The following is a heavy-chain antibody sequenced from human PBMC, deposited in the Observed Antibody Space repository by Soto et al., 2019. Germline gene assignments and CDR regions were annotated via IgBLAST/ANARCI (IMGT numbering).Heavy chain of an antibody. V-gene: IGHV4-39*02. Sequence: PSETLSLTCTVSGGSISSSSYYWGWIRHPPGKGLEWIGSIYYSGSTYYNPSLKSRVTISVDTSKNQFSLKLSSVTAADTAVYYCARERPDGARLDPWGQGTLVTVSS. CDR3: ARERPDGARLDP. CDR1: GGSISSSSYY. CDR2: IYYSGST. D-gene: IGHD6-6*01. J-gene: IGHJ5*02.